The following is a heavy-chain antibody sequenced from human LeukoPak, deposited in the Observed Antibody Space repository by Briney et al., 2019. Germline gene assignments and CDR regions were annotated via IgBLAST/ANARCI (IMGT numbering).Heavy chain of an antibody. Sequence: GGSLRLSCAASGFTFSSHGMNWVRQAPGKGLEWVSGITGSGGNRYYADSVKGRFTISRDNSKNTVYLQMNSLRAEDTAVYYCARHGSITMVRGRLRYYYMDVWGKGTTVTISS. V-gene: IGHV3-23*01. J-gene: IGHJ6*03. CDR1: GFTFSSHG. D-gene: IGHD3-10*01. CDR3: ARHGSITMVRGRLRYYYMDV. CDR2: ITGSGGNR.